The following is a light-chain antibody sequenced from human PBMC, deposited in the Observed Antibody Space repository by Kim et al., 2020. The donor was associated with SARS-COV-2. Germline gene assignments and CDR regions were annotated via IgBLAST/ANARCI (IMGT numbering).Light chain of an antibody. J-gene: IGKJ2*01. CDR1: QAISLY. V-gene: IGKV1-39*01. CDR3: QQSYGTPPVYT. CDR2: ATS. Sequence: DIEMTQSPSSLSASVGDRVTITCRSSQAISLYLNWYQQKPGKAPKLLIYATSTLQRGVPLRFSGRGSGTDFTLTIDSLESEDFGTYFCQQSYGTPPVYTFGLGTKLEI.